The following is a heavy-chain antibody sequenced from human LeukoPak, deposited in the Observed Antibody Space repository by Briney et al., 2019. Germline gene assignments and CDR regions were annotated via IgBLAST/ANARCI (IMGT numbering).Heavy chain of an antibody. Sequence: SETLSLTCTVSGGSISSYYWSWIRQPPGKGLEWIGYIYYSGSTNYNPSLKSRVTISVDTSKNRFSLKLNSVTAADTAVYYCARASFGGSGLHNYSFLTFDYWGQGTLVTDSS. J-gene: IGHJ4*02. CDR1: GGSISSYY. CDR2: IYYSGST. CDR3: ARASFGGSGLHNYSFLTFDY. D-gene: IGHD3-16*01. V-gene: IGHV4-59*01.